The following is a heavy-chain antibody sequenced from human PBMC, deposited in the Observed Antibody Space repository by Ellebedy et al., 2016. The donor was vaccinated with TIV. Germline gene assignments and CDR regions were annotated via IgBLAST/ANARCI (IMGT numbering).Heavy chain of an antibody. CDR1: GGTFSSSS. J-gene: IGHJ4*02. Sequence: SVKVSXKASGGTFSSSSISWVRQAPGQGLEWMGGIIPIFGTANYAQSFQGRVTITADESTSTAYMELSSLRSEDTAMYYCVRGSSDCSSASCPFDYWGQGTLVTVSS. CDR3: VRGSSDCSSASCPFDY. CDR2: IIPIFGTA. D-gene: IGHD2-2*01. V-gene: IGHV1-69*13.